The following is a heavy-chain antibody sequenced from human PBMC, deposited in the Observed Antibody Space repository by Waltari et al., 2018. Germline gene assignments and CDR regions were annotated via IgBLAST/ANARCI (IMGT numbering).Heavy chain of an antibody. CDR2: INPKTGGT. CDR3: ASRGSGTYYH. V-gene: IGHV1-2*02. Sequence: QVQLVQSGAEVKKPGASVKVSCKASGYTRADYWMHWVRHAPGQGLEWMGWINPKTGGTNYAQKFQGRVTMTRDTSISTAYMELSSLRSDDTAVYYCASRGSGTYYHWGQGTLVTVSS. D-gene: IGHD1-26*01. CDR1: GYTRADYW. J-gene: IGHJ1*01.